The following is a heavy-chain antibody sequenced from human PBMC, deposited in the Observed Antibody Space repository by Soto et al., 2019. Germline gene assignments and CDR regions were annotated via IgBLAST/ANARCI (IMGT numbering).Heavy chain of an antibody. CDR3: AKIDVMLLRPGYFDY. J-gene: IGHJ4*02. D-gene: IGHD3-16*01. Sequence: GGSLRLSCAASGFTFSSYGMHWVRQAPGKGLEWVAVISYDGSNKYYADSVKGRFTISRDNSKNTLYLQMNSLRAEDTAVYYCAKIDVMLLRPGYFDYWGQGTLVTVSS. CDR2: ISYDGSNK. CDR1: GFTFSSYG. V-gene: IGHV3-30*18.